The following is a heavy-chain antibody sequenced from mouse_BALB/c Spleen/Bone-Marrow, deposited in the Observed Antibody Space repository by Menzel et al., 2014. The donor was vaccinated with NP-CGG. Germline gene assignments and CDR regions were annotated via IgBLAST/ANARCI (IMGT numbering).Heavy chain of an antibody. CDR3: ARGLSYYYSTSYYFDY. V-gene: IGHV1S137*01. CDR2: ISSSYGDA. D-gene: IGHD1-1*01. CDR1: GYTFTDYA. Sequence: QVQLKESGAELVRPGVSVKISCKGSGYTFTDYAMHWVKQSHAKSLEWIGIISSSYGDATYNQKFKGKATMTVDKSSNTAYMELARLTSEDSAIYYCARGLSYYYSTSYYFDYWGQGTTLTVSS. J-gene: IGHJ2*01.